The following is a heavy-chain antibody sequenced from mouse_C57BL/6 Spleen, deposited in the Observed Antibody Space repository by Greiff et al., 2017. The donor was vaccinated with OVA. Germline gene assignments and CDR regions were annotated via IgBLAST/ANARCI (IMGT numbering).Heavy chain of an antibody. Sequence: VKLQQPGAELVKPGASVKLSCKASGYTFTSYWMQWVKQRPGQGLEWIGEIDPSDSYTNYNQKFKGKATLTVDTSSRTAYMQLSSLTSEDSAVYYCARRDYDVAYWGQGTLVTVSA. J-gene: IGHJ3*01. CDR1: GYTFTSYW. CDR2: IDPSDSYT. V-gene: IGHV1-50*01. D-gene: IGHD2-4*01. CDR3: ARRDYDVAY.